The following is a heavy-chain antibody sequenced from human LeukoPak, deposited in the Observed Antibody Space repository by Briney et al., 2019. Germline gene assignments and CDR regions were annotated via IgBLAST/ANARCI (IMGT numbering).Heavy chain of an antibody. CDR1: GGSFSGYY. CDR2: INHSGST. V-gene: IGHV4-34*01. J-gene: IGHJ6*02. Sequence: SETLSLTYAVYGGSFSGYYWSWLRQPPGKGLEWLGEINHSGSTNYNPSLKSRVAISVDTSKNQFSLKLSSVTAADTAVYYCARDEIYYYYGMDVWGQGTTVTVSS. CDR3: ARDEIYYYYGMDV.